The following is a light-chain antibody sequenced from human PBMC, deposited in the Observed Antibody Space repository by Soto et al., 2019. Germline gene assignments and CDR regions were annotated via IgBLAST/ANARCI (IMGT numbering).Light chain of an antibody. CDR2: SNN. J-gene: IGLJ3*02. CDR3: AAWDDSLNGGV. V-gene: IGLV1-44*01. CDR1: SSNIGSNT. Sequence: QSVLTQPPSASGTPGQTVTISCSGSSSNIGSNTVNWYQQLPGTAPKLLIYSNNQRPSGVPDRFSGSKSGTSASLAISGLQSEDEPDYYCAAWDDSLNGGVFGGGTKLTVL.